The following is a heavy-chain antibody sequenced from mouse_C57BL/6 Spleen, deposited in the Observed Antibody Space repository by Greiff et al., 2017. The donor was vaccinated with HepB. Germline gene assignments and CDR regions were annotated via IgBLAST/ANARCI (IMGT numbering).Heavy chain of an antibody. V-gene: IGHV1-82*01. CDR2: IYPGDGDT. CDR3: ARQDAEGMDY. Sequence: VQLQQSGPELVKPGASVKISCKASGYAFSSSWMNWVKQRPGKGLEWIGRIYPGDGDTNYNGKFKGKATLTADKSSSTAYMQLSSLTSEDSAVYFCARQDAEGMDYWGQGTSVTVSS. CDR1: GYAFSSSW. J-gene: IGHJ4*01.